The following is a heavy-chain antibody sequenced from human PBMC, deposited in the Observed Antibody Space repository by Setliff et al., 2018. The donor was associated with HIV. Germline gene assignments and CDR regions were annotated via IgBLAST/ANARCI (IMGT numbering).Heavy chain of an antibody. D-gene: IGHD4-17*01. CDR1: GFTFSTYW. J-gene: IGHJ4*02. Sequence: GGSLRLSCAASGFTFSTYWMSWIRQAPGKGLEWVSYISSRGSTIYYADSVKGRFTISRDNAKNSLYLQMNTLRAEDTAVYFCARSPYGDYGLDYWGQGTLVTVSS. CDR3: ARSPYGDYGLDY. V-gene: IGHV3-11*04. CDR2: ISSRGSTI.